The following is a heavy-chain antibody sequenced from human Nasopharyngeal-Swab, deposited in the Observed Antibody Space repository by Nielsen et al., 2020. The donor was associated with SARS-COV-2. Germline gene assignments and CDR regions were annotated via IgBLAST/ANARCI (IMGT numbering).Heavy chain of an antibody. J-gene: IGHJ4*02. D-gene: IGHD6-13*01. Sequence: CWAACGIFCSSYGMYYVRQAPGKGLEWVAVIWYDGSNKYYADSVKGRFTISRDNSKNTLYLQMNSLRAEDTAVYYCARAYGSSWYYGYWGQGTLVTVSS. CDR3: ARAYGSSWYYGY. CDR2: IWYDGSNK. V-gene: IGHV3-33*01. CDR1: GIFCSSYG.